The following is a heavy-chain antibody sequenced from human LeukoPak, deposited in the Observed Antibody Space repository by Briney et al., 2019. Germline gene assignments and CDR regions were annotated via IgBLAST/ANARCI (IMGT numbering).Heavy chain of an antibody. CDR3: ARENGSGSYTLSGYYYYYYMDV. D-gene: IGHD3-10*01. CDR1: GYTFTSYA. CDR2: INTNTGNP. Sequence: ASVKVSCKASGYTFTSYAMNWVRQAPGQGLEWMGWINTNTGNPTYAQGFTGRVVFSLDTSVSTAYLQISSLKAEDTAVYYCARENGSGSYTLSGYYYYYYMDVWGRGTTVTVSS. V-gene: IGHV7-4-1*02. J-gene: IGHJ6*03.